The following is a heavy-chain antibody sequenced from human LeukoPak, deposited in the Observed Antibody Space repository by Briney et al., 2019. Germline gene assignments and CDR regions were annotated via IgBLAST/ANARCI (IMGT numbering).Heavy chain of an antibody. Sequence: GGSLRLSCAASGFTFSRYSMNWVRQAPGKGLEGVSSISSSSSYIYYADSVKGRFTICRDNAKNSLYLQMNSLRDEDTAVYYCAREVDTAIGGDYWGQGTLVTVSS. CDR1: GFTFSRYS. CDR3: AREVDTAIGGDY. CDR2: ISSSSSYI. D-gene: IGHD5-18*01. V-gene: IGHV3-21*01. J-gene: IGHJ4*02.